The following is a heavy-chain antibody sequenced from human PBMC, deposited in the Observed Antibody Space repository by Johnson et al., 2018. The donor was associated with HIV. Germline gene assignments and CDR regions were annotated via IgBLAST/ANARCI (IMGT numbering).Heavy chain of an antibody. Sequence: QVQLVESGGGVVQPGRSLRLSCAASGFTFSSYAMHWVRQAPGKGLEWVAVISYDGSNKYYADSVKGRFTISRDNAKNSLSLQVNSLRAEDTAVYYCARLEVTYDYIWGSYRPDAFDIWGQGTMVTVSS. CDR3: ARLEVTYDYIWGSYRPDAFDI. D-gene: IGHD3-16*02. J-gene: IGHJ3*02. CDR2: ISYDGSNK. CDR1: GFTFSSYA. V-gene: IGHV3-30-3*01.